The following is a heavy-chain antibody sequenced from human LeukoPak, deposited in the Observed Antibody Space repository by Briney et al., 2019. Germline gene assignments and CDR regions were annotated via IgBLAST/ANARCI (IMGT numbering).Heavy chain of an antibody. D-gene: IGHD5-18*01. Sequence: SSETLSLTCAVYGGSFSGYYWSWIRQPPGKGLEWIGEINHSGSTNYNPSLKSRVTISVDTSKNQFSLKLSSVTAADTAVYYCARAAARIQLWLRRAFDIWGQGTMVTVSS. J-gene: IGHJ3*02. CDR3: ARAAARIQLWLRRAFDI. CDR1: GGSFSGYY. V-gene: IGHV4-34*01. CDR2: INHSGST.